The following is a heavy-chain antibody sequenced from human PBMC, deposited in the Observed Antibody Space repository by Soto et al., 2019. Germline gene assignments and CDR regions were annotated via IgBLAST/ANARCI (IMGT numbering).Heavy chain of an antibody. J-gene: IGHJ4*02. CDR1: GVNCINSY. Sequence: GWSLRVWCAAAGVNCINSYMSWVRQAPGKGLEWVSVIYSGGSTFYADSVKGRFTISRDNSNSKVSLEMNNLRAEDTAAYYCARDFTGYFDYWGQGALVTVSS. V-gene: IGHV3-53*01. CDR2: IYSGGST. CDR3: ARDFTGYFDY.